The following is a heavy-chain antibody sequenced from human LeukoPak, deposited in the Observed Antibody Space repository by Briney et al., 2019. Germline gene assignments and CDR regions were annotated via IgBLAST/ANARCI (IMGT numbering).Heavy chain of an antibody. CDR2: TYYRSKWYN. V-gene: IGHV6-1*01. J-gene: IGHJ3*02. CDR1: GDSVSSYSAA. D-gene: IGHD4-23*01. CDR3: ARSGGHDAFDI. Sequence: SQALSLTCAISGDSVSSYSAAWSWIRQSPSRGLEWLGRTYYRSKWYNDYAVSVKSRITINPDTSKNQFSLQLTSVTPEDTAVYYCARSGGHDAFDIWGQGTMVTVSS.